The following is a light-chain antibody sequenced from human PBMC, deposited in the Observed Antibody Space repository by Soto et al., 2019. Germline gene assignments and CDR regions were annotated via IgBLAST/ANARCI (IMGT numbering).Light chain of an antibody. CDR2: EVS. CDR1: SSDVGGYKY. Sequence: QSALTQPASVSGSPGQSITISCTGTSSDVGGYKYVSWHQLHPGKAPKLIIYEVSNRPSGVSNRFSGSKSGNTASLTISGLQAEDEADYYCSSYSRSTAYVFGTGTKATVL. J-gene: IGLJ1*01. CDR3: SSYSRSTAYV. V-gene: IGLV2-14*01.